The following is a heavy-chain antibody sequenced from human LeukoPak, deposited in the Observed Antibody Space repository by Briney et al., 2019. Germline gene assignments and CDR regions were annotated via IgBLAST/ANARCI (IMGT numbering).Heavy chain of an antibody. J-gene: IGHJ3*02. CDR2: ISSDGFNK. V-gene: IGHV3-30*04. CDR1: GFSFSTYA. CDR3: ARDLDTAMVNDAFDI. Sequence: GGSLRLSYAASGFSFSTYAIHWVRQAPGKGLEWVAVISSDGFNKYYADSVKGRFTISRDNSKNTLFLQMNSLGPEDTAVYYCARDLDTAMVNDAFDIWGQGTMVTISS. D-gene: IGHD5-18*01.